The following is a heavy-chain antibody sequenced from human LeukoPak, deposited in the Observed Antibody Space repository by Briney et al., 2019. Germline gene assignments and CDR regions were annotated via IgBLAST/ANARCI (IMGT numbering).Heavy chain of an antibody. CDR2: INPSGGDR. Sequence: GASVKVSCKASGFTFNSFFLHWLRQAPGQGLEWLAIINPSGGDRDYAQKMKGRVSVTWDKSTRKLYMEVRSLTLDDTAVYYCARGKTHVDTFDYWGQGTLVTVSS. V-gene: IGHV1-46*02. J-gene: IGHJ4*02. CDR1: GFTFNSFF. D-gene: IGHD3/OR15-3a*01. CDR3: ARGKTHVDTFDY.